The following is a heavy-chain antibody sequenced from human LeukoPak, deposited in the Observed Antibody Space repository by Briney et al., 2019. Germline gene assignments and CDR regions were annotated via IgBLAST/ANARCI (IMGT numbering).Heavy chain of an antibody. J-gene: IGHJ3*02. V-gene: IGHV4-59*01. Sequence: PSETLSLTCSVSGDSISSYAWSWIRRPPGKGLEWIGDISRSGDTNYSPSLKSRLTISVDMSNNQFSLKLRSVTAADTAVYYCAKDRGGGRDAFDIWGQGTVVTVSS. CDR3: AKDRGGGRDAFDI. CDR2: ISRSGDT. D-gene: IGHD3-10*01. CDR1: GDSISSYA.